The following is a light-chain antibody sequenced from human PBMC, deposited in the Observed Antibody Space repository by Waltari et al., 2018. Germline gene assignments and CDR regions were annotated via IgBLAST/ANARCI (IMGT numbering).Light chain of an antibody. CDR2: GAS. J-gene: IGKJ5*01. Sequence: EIVLTQYPGTLSLSPGERATLSCRASQSVSSSYLAWYQQKPAQAPRLLIHGASSRATSITERFSGRGTGTDCTLSISRREPEAMEVYCGEQEGSAPTGSTCGQGKGLEIK. CDR3: EQEGSAPTGST. CDR1: QSVSSSY. V-gene: IGKV3-20*01.